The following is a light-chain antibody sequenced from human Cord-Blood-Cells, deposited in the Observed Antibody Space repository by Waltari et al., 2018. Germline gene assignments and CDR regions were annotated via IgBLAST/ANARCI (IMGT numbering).Light chain of an antibody. CDR1: ALPKQY. Sequence: SYELTQPPSVSGSPGQTARITCSGDALPKQYANGYQQKPGQAPVLVIYKDSERPSGIPERFSGSSSGTTVTLTISGVQAEDEADYYCQSADSSGTYYVFGTGTKVTVL. CDR2: KDS. J-gene: IGLJ1*01. CDR3: QSADSSGTYYV. V-gene: IGLV3-25*03.